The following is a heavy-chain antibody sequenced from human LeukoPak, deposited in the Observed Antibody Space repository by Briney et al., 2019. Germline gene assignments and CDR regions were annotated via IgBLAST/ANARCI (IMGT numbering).Heavy chain of an antibody. CDR2: IYTSGST. V-gene: IGHV4-61*02. CDR1: GGFISSGSYY. CDR3: ARVDFWSGYTNWFDP. Sequence: SETLSLTCTVSGGFISSGSYYWSWIRQLPGKGLEWIGRIYTSGSTNYNPSLKSRVTISVDTSKNQFSLKLSSVTAADTVVYYCARVDFWSGYTNWFDPWGQGTLVTVSS. J-gene: IGHJ5*02. D-gene: IGHD3-3*01.